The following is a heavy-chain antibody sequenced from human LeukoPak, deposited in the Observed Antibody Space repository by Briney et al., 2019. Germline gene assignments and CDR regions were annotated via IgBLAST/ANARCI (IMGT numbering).Heavy chain of an antibody. D-gene: IGHD3-10*01. J-gene: IGHJ4*02. Sequence: GASVKVSCKASGYTFTSYYMQWVRQAPGQGLEWMGIINPSGGSTSYAQKFQGRVTMTRDTSTSTVYMELSSLRSEDTAVYYCARDIYGSGSYPLYYFDYWGQGTLVTVSS. CDR2: INPSGGST. V-gene: IGHV1-46*03. CDR1: GYTFTSYY. CDR3: ARDIYGSGSYPLYYFDY.